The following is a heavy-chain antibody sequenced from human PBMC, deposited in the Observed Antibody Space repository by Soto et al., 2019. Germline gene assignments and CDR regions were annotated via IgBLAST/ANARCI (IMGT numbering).Heavy chain of an antibody. CDR1: GFTFSSYW. V-gene: IGHV3-23*01. D-gene: IGHD1-1*01. Sequence: TGGSLRLSCAASGFTFSSYWMSWVRQAPGKGLEWVSAISGSGGSTYYADSVKGRFTISRDNSKNTLYLQMNSLRAEDTAVYYCAKESGAYWNDPRWFDPWGQGTLVTVSS. CDR3: AKESGAYWNDPRWFDP. J-gene: IGHJ5*02. CDR2: ISGSGGST.